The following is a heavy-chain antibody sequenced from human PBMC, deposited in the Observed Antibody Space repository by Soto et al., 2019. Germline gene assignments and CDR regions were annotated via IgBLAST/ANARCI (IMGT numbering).Heavy chain of an antibody. J-gene: IGHJ6*02. D-gene: IGHD3-3*01. V-gene: IGHV1-8*01. CDR3: ARERKFDFWRKGLDV. CDR2: MDPNSGST. CDR1: GYTFTTYD. Sequence: QAQLVQSGAEVRKPGASVKVSCKASGYTFTTYDINWVRQAPGQGLEWLGWMDPNSGSTGYAQNFQGRITTTRNISRNTAHMELSSLQSEDTAVYYCARERKFDFWRKGLDVWGQGTTVTVSS.